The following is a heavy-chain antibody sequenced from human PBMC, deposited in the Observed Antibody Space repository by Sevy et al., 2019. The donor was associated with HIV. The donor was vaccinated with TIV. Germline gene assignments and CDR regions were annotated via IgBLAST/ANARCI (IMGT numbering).Heavy chain of an antibody. CDR2: IKQDGSQT. J-gene: IGHJ3*02. Sequence: GGSLRLSCAASGFTFSSTWMSWVRQAPGKGLEWVANIKQDGSQTSYVDSVKGRSTISRDNAMNSLFLQMNSLRAEDTALYYCANLNYGGAFGIWGQGTMVTVSS. D-gene: IGHD4-17*01. CDR1: GFTFSSTW. V-gene: IGHV3-7*01. CDR3: ANLNYGGAFGI.